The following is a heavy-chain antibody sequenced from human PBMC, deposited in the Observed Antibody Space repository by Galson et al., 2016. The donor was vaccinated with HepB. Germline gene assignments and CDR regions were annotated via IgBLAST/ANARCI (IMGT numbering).Heavy chain of an antibody. V-gene: IGHV1-18*04. CDR1: GYSFSTYG. CDR2: ISTNSGNT. J-gene: IGHJ4*02. D-gene: IGHD1-1*01. CDR3: ARDRDWNLDF. Sequence: SVKVSCKASGYSFSTYGISWVRQTPGQGLEWMGWISTNSGNTKYSQILQDRVTLTRDTSTRTAYMELRSLRSEDTAIYYCARDRDWNLDFWGQGTLVTVSS.